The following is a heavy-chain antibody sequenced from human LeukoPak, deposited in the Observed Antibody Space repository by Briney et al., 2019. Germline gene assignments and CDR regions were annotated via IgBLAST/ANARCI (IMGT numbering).Heavy chain of an antibody. Sequence: SETLSLTCTLSGGSISTYYWSWIRQPPGKGLEWIGYIYHSGSTNYNPSLTSRVTISLDTSKNQFSLKLSSLTAADTAVYYCARGGGYASPIGYWGQGALVTVSS. D-gene: IGHD5-12*01. CDR3: ARGGGYASPIGY. J-gene: IGHJ4*02. V-gene: IGHV4-59*01. CDR1: GGSISTYY. CDR2: IYHSGST.